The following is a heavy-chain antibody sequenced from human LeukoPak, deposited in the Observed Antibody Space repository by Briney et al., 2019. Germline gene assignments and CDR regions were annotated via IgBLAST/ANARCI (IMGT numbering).Heavy chain of an antibody. V-gene: IGHV3-21*01. D-gene: IGHD1-7*01. CDR3: ARENYVGAFDI. CDR1: GFTFSSYS. Sequence: GGSLRLSCAASGFTFSSYSMNWVRQAPGKGLEWVSSISSSSSYIYYADSVKGRFTISRDNAKNSLYLQMNSQRAEDTAVYYRARENYVGAFDIWGQGTMVTVSS. CDR2: ISSSSSYI. J-gene: IGHJ3*02.